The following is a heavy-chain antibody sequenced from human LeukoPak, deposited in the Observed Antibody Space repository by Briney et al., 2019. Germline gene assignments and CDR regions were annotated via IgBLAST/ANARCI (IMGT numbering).Heavy chain of an antibody. CDR3: ARPTAIGAVTADAFDI. Sequence: TSETLSLTCTVSGGSISSYYWSWIRQPPGKGLEWIGYIYYSGSTNYNPSLKSRVTISVDTSKNQFSLKLSSVTAADTAVYYCARPTAIGAVTADAFDIWGQGTMVTVSS. D-gene: IGHD2-21*02. J-gene: IGHJ3*02. CDR1: GGSISSYY. CDR2: IYYSGST. V-gene: IGHV4-59*08.